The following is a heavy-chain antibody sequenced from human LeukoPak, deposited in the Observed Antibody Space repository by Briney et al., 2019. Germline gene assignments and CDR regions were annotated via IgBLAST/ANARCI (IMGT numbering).Heavy chain of an antibody. V-gene: IGHV3-23*01. J-gene: IGHJ2*01. CDR1: GFICRDYA. Sequence: PGGSLRLSCTASGFICRDYAMSWARQAPGKGLEWVAGISSSGSGGNTYYADSVKGRFTISRDTSKNILFLQMNTLRAEDTAIYYYAKDRTVGASYWYFDLWGRGTLVTVSS. D-gene: IGHD1-26*01. CDR3: AKDRTVGASYWYFDL. CDR2: ISSSGSGGNT.